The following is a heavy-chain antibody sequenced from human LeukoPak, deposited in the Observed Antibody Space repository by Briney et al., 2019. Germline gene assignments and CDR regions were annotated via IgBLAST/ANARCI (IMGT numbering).Heavy chain of an antibody. D-gene: IGHD1-26*01. CDR3: ARHTKRVGNWFDP. Sequence: SETLSLTCAVSGYSISSGYYWGWIRQPPGKGLEWIGSIYHSGSTYYNPSLKSRVTISVDTSKNQFSLRLSSVTAADTAVYYCARHTKRVGNWFDPWGQGTLVTVSS. J-gene: IGHJ5*02. CDR2: IYHSGST. V-gene: IGHV4-38-2*01. CDR1: GYSISSGYY.